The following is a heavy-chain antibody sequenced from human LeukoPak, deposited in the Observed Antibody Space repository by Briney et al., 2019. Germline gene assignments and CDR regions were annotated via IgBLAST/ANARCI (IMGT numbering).Heavy chain of an antibody. V-gene: IGHV3-23*01. Sequence: QPGGSLRLSCAASGFTFSSYAMSWVRQAPGKGLEWVSAISGSGGSTYYADSVKGRFTISRDNSKNTLYLQMNSLRAEDTAVYYCAKVVHYYDSSGWPRDYWGQGTLVTVS. D-gene: IGHD3-22*01. J-gene: IGHJ4*02. CDR2: ISGSGGST. CDR3: AKVVHYYDSSGWPRDY. CDR1: GFTFSSYA.